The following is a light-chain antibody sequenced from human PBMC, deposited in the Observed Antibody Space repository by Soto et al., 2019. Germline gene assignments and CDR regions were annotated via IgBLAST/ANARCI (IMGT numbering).Light chain of an antibody. Sequence: DIQMTQFPSTLSASVGDRVTITCRASQFISNRLAWYQQKPGKAPNLLIYKASTLQTGVPSRFSGSGSGTEFTLTISSLQSDDFATYYCQQYETYWTFGQGTKVEV. CDR2: KAS. CDR3: QQYETYWT. J-gene: IGKJ1*01. V-gene: IGKV1-5*03. CDR1: QFISNR.